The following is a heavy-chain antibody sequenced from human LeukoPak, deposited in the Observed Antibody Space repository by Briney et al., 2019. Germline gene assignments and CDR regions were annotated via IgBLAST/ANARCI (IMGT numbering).Heavy chain of an antibody. J-gene: IGHJ4*02. CDR2: ISAYNGNT. CDR1: GYTFTSYG. Sequence: ASVKVSCKASGYTFTSYGISWVRQAPGQGLEWMGWISAYNGNTNYAQKLQGRVTMTTDTSTSTAYMELRSLRSDDTAVYYCARDHPTRITGARLDDYWGQGTLVTVSS. CDR3: ARDHPTRITGARLDDY. V-gene: IGHV1-18*01. D-gene: IGHD1-7*01.